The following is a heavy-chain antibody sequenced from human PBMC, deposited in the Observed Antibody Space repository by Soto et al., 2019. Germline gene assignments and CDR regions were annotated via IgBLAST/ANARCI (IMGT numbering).Heavy chain of an antibody. D-gene: IGHD3-10*01. CDR3: ARETRSFGEIFSDS. CDR1: GFTLGDYA. Sequence: GSLRLSCTAAGFTLGDYAMTWVRQAPGKGLEWVGLIKSETYGGATEYAASVNGRFTISRDDSKSIAYLQMDGLKTEDTAVYYCARETRSFGEIFSDSWGQGPLVTAPQ. CDR2: IKSETYGGAT. V-gene: IGHV3-49*04. J-gene: IGHJ5*01.